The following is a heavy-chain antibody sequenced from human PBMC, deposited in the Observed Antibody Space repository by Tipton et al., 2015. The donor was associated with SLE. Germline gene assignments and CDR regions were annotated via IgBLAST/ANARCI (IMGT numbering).Heavy chain of an antibody. CDR1: GGSISSGSYC. V-gene: IGHV4-61*09. D-gene: IGHD3-22*01. J-gene: IGHJ5*02. Sequence: TLSLTCIVSGGSISSGSYCWTWIRQPAGKGLEWIGHIYTSGITNYNPSLKSRVIISIDTSKNQFSLELSSVTAADTAVYYCARDGRGYCDNSGCSEYHWFDPWGQGTLVTVSS. CDR3: ARDGRGYCDNSGCSEYHWFDP. CDR2: IYTSGIT.